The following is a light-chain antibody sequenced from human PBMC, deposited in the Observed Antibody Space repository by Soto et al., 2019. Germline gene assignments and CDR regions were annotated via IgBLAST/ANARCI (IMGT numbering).Light chain of an antibody. V-gene: IGKV1-39*01. CDR3: QQPYRTPWT. J-gene: IGKJ1*01. CDR1: QSISSH. Sequence: DIQMTQSPSSLSASVGDRVTITCRASQSISSHLNWYQQKPGKVTKLLIYAASSLHSGVPSRFSGSGSGTDFTLTISSMQPEDFATCYCQQPYRTPWTFGQGTKVAIK. CDR2: AAS.